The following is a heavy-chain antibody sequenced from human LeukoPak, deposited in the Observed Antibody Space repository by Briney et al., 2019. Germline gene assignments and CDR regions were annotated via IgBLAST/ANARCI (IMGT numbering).Heavy chain of an antibody. V-gene: IGHV4-34*01. D-gene: IGHD3-22*01. CDR2: INHSGST. Sequence: KPSETLSLTCAVYGGSFSGYYWSWIRQPPGKGLEWIGEINHSGSTNYNPSLKSRVTISVDTSKNQFSLKLSSVTAADTAVYYCARGGNTMTSNAFDIWGQGTMVTVSS. J-gene: IGHJ3*02. CDR3: ARGGNTMTSNAFDI. CDR1: GGSFSGYY.